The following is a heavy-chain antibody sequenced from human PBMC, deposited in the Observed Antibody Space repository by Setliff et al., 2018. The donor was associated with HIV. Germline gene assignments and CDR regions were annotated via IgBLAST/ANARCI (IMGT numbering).Heavy chain of an antibody. Sequence: SETLSLTCAVYGGSFSGYYWSWIRQPPGKGLEWIGEVTHSGRTNYNPSLESRVTTSVDTSKKQFSLRLTSVTAADTAVYYCARGVRDNSGWSSYYFDYWGQGTVVTVSS. CDR3: ARGVRDNSGWSSYYFDY. D-gene: IGHD6-19*01. J-gene: IGHJ4*02. V-gene: IGHV4-34*01. CDR1: GGSFSGYY. CDR2: VTHSGRT.